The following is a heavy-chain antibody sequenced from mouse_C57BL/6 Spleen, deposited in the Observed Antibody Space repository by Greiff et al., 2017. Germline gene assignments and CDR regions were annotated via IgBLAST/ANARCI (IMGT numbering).Heavy chain of an antibody. CDR1: GYTFTSYW. J-gene: IGHJ4*01. CDR3: AKGGDSSGYDYYAMDY. V-gene: IGHV1-7*01. Sequence: QVQLQQSGAELAKPGASVKLSCKASGYTFTSYWMHWVKQRPGQGLEWIGYINPSSGYTKYNQKFKDKATLTADKSSCTAYMQLSSLTYEDSAVYYCAKGGDSSGYDYYAMDYWAQGTSDTVSS. D-gene: IGHD3-2*02. CDR2: INPSSGYT.